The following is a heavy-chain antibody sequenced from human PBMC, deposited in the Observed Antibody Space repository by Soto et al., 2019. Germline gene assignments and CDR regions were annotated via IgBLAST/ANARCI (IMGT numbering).Heavy chain of an antibody. Sequence: GGSLRLSCVASGFTFSSYAMSWVRQAPGKGLKWVSAITGSGGDTYYADSVKGRFTTSRDNSKNTLYLQMNRLRAEDTAVYYCARDGDSSSWGEYYYYMDVWGKGTTVTVSS. CDR3: ARDGDSSSWGEYYYYMDV. J-gene: IGHJ6*03. D-gene: IGHD6-13*01. CDR1: GFTFSSYA. CDR2: ITGSGGDT. V-gene: IGHV3-23*01.